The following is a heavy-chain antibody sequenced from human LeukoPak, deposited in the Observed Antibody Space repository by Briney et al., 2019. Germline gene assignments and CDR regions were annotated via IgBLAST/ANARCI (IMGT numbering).Heavy chain of an antibody. CDR2: TYYRSKWYN. CDR1: GDSVSSDSAG. D-gene: IGHD1-1*01. CDR3: AREFDNWALP. Sequence: SQTLSLTCAISGDSVSSDSAGCTWIRQSPSRGLEWLGRTYYRSKWYNDYAVSVKSRITFTPDTSNNRISLQLNSVTPEDTAVYYCAREFDNWALPCGQGTLVTVSS. V-gene: IGHV6-1*01. J-gene: IGHJ5*02.